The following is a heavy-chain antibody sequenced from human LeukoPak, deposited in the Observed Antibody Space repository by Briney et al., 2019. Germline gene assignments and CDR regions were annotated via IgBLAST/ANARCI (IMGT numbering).Heavy chain of an antibody. D-gene: IGHD6-6*01. V-gene: IGHV3-30*02. CDR2: IRYDGSNK. Sequence: GGSLRLSCAASGFTFSSYGMHWVRQAPGKELERVAFIRYDGSNKYYADSVKGRFTISRDNSKNTLYLQMNSLRAEDTAVYYCAKGESIAGPYYYMDVWGKGTTVTVSS. CDR3: AKGESIAGPYYYMDV. CDR1: GFTFSSYG. J-gene: IGHJ6*03.